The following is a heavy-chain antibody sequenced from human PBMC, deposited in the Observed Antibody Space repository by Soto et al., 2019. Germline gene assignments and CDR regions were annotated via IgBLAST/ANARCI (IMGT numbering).Heavy chain of an antibody. CDR1: GFTFSSYG. CDR3: AREGGYSSSWYYYYYYMDV. D-gene: IGHD6-13*01. V-gene: IGHV3-33*01. Sequence: QVQLVESGGGVVQPGRSLRLSCAASGFTFSSYGMHWVRQAPGKGLEWVAVIWYDGSNKYYADSVKGRFTISRDHSKNTLYLQMNSLRAEDTAVYYCAREGGYSSSWYYYYYYMDVWGKGTTVTVSS. CDR2: IWYDGSNK. J-gene: IGHJ6*03.